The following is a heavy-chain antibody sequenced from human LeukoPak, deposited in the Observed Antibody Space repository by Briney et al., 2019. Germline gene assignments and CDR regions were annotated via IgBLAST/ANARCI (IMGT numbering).Heavy chain of an antibody. D-gene: IGHD6-19*01. V-gene: IGHV3-21*01. CDR1: GFTFSSYS. CDR2: ISSSSSYI. Sequence: GGSLRLSCAASGFTFSSYSMNWVRQAPGKGLEWVSSISSSSSYIYYADSVKGRFTISRDNAKNSLYLQMNSLRAEDTAVYYCARAQPQGSSGWFWAGAHFDYWGQGTLVTVSS. CDR3: ARAQPQGSSGWFWAGAHFDY. J-gene: IGHJ4*02.